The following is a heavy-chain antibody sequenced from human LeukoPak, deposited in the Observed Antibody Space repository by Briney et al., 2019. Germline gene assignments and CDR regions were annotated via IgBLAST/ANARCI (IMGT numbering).Heavy chain of an antibody. J-gene: IGHJ1*01. Sequence: LETLSLTCAVYGGSFSGYYWSWIRQPPGKGLEWIGEINHSGSTNYNPSLKSRVTISVDTSKNQFSLKLSSVTAADTAVYYCASGTVIYFQHWGQGTLVTVSS. CDR3: ASGTVIYFQH. D-gene: IGHD4-17*01. V-gene: IGHV4-34*01. CDR2: INHSGST. CDR1: GGSFSGYY.